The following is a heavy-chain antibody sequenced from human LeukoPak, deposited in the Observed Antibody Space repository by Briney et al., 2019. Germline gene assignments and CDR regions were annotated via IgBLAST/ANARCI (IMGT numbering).Heavy chain of an antibody. D-gene: IGHD2-15*01. CDR3: ARDHGRYCSGGSCYFGGFFEY. J-gene: IGHJ4*02. V-gene: IGHV3-23*01. CDR1: GFTFTSYS. CDR2: TSDRGDYT. Sequence: GGSLRLSCAASGFTFTSYSMSWVRQAPGKGLEWVSGTSDRGDYTYYADSVKGRFTISRDNSKNTLYLQMNSLRAEDTAVYYCARDHGRYCSGGSCYFGGFFEYWGQGTLGTVSS.